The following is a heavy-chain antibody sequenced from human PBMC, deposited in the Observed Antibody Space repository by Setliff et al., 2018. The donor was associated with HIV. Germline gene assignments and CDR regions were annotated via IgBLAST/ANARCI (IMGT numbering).Heavy chain of an antibody. V-gene: IGHV3-23*01. D-gene: IGHD3-22*01. Sequence: SGGSLRLSCEAYGLTFDYYAMTWVRQAPGMGLEWVSGISGSGDRTFYADSVRGRFTVSRDNSKNALYLEMNNLRAEDTAIYYCAKGLDYLDSSGYSYFRLWGQGTQVTVSS. CDR2: ISGSGDRT. CDR3: AKGLDYLDSSGYSYFRL. CDR1: GLTFDYYA. J-gene: IGHJ4*02.